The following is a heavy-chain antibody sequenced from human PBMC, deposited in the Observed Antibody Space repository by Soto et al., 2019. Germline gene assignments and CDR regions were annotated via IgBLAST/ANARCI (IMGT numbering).Heavy chain of an antibody. CDR3: AHFDWFIDY. CDR2: INPSGGSA. V-gene: IGHV1-46*01. J-gene: IGHJ4*02. CDR1: GYSFTSYS. D-gene: IGHD3-9*01. Sequence: ASVKVSCKASGYSFTSYSMHWVRQAPGQGLEWMGVINPSGGSANYAQKFQGRITVTSDTSKNTLYLQMNSLRAEDTAVYYCAHFDWFIDYWGQGTLVTVSS.